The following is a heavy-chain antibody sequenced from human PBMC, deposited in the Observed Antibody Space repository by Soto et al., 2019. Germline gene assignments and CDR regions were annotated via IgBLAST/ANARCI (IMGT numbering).Heavy chain of an antibody. D-gene: IGHD3-10*01. J-gene: IGHJ6*03. CDR3: ARVGYYGSGSYFYPAGRGGFYYMAV. CDR2: INAGNGNT. V-gene: IGHV1-3*01. Sequence: GASVKVSCKASGYTFTSYAMHWVRQAPGQRLEWMGWINAGNGNTKYSQKFQGRVTITRDTSASTAYMDLSSLTSEDTAVYYCARVGYYGSGSYFYPAGRGGFYYMAVRAQGTSVPGSS. CDR1: GYTFTSYA.